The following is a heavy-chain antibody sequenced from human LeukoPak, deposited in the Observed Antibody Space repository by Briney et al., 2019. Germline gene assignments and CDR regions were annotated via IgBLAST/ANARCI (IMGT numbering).Heavy chain of an antibody. CDR2: IAFDGDNK. Sequence: GGSLRLSCAASGFTFSHYAMHWVRQAPGKGLEWVAIIAFDGDNKYYADSVKGRFTISRDSSKNTLSLQMNSLRAEDTAVYYCARTPGHSSSWYPDFWGQGTLVTVSS. D-gene: IGHD6-13*01. V-gene: IGHV3-30*14. CDR1: GFTFSHYA. J-gene: IGHJ4*02. CDR3: ARTPGHSSSWYPDF.